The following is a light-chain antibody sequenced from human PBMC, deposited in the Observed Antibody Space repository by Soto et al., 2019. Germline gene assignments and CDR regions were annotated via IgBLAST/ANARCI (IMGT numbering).Light chain of an antibody. Sequence: DIQMTQSPSTLSGSVGDRVTITCRANQTISSWLAWYQQKPGKAPKLLIYKASALKSGVPSRFSGSGSVTEFTLTISSLQPDDFATYYCHHYNSYSEAFGQGTKVELK. V-gene: IGKV1-5*03. CDR1: QTISSW. CDR3: HHYNSYSEA. J-gene: IGKJ1*01. CDR2: KAS.